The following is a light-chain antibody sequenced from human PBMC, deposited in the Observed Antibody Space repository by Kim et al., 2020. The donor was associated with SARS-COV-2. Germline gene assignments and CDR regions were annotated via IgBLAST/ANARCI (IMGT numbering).Light chain of an antibody. V-gene: IGKV3-11*01. CDR3: QQRSNWPPVYT. J-gene: IGKJ2*01. CDR1: QSVSSY. CDR2: DAS. Sequence: PGDRAPLSCRASQSVSSYLAWYQQKPGQAPRLLIYDASNRATGIPARFSGSGSGTDFTLTISSLEPEDFAVYYCQQRSNWPPVYTFGQGTKLEI.